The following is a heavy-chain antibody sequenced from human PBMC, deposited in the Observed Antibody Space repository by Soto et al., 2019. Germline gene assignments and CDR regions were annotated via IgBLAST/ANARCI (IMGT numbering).Heavy chain of an antibody. CDR1: GYTFTSYE. D-gene: IGHD3-10*01. Sequence: QVQLVQSGAEVKKPGASVKVSCKASGYTFTSYEINWVRQATGQGLECMGWMNPNSGDTGYAQKFQGRVTMTRNTAIRTAYMELSSLRSEDTAVYYCAIGELLWFGELLRWGQGTLVTVSS. CDR3: AIGELLWFGELLR. V-gene: IGHV1-8*01. CDR2: MNPNSGDT. J-gene: IGHJ4*02.